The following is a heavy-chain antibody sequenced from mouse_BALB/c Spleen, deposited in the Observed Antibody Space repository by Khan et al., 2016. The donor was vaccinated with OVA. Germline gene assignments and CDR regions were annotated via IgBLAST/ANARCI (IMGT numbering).Heavy chain of an antibody. CDR3: ARRGLRWYLDY. Sequence: VQLQESGAELAKPGASVKMSCKASGYTFINYWILWVKQRPGQGLEWIGYINPSTGYTEYNQNFKDKATLTADKSSSTAYLQLSSLTSEDSAVNYCARRGLRWYLDYWGQGTTLTVSS. D-gene: IGHD1-1*01. J-gene: IGHJ2*01. V-gene: IGHV1-7*01. CDR2: INPSTGYT. CDR1: GYTFINYW.